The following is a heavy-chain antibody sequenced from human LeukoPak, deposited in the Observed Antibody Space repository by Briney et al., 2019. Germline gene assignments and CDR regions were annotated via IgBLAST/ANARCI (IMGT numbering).Heavy chain of an antibody. J-gene: IGHJ4*02. CDR2: VKSRTDGGTI. Sequence: SGGSLRLSCVVSGFTFSNAWMSWVRQAPGKGLEWVGRVKSRTDGGTIDYAAPVKGRFAISRDDVKNTLYLHMNSLKTEDTAVYYCATHPRGYVVYWGQGTLVTVSS. V-gene: IGHV3-15*01. CDR1: GFTFSNAW. D-gene: IGHD6-25*01. CDR3: ATHPRGYVVY.